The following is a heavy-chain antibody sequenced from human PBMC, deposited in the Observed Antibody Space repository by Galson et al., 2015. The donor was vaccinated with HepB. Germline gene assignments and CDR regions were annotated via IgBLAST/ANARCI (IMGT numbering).Heavy chain of an antibody. J-gene: IGHJ3*02. CDR3: ARGEWEPYDAFDI. CDR2: INPNSGGT. D-gene: IGHD1-26*01. V-gene: IGHV1-2*02. CDR1: GYTFTSYD. Sequence: SVKVSCKASGYTFTSYDINWVRQATGQGLEWMGWINPNSGGTNYAQKFQGRVTMTRDTSISTAYMELSRLRSDDTAVYYCARGEWEPYDAFDIWGQGTMVTVSS.